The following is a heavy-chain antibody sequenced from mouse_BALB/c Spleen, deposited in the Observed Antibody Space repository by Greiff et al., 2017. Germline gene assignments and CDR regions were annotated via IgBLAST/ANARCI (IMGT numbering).Heavy chain of an antibody. CDR3: ARRNYDGDAMDY. D-gene: IGHD2-4*01. CDR2: INPSSGYT. V-gene: IGHV1-4*01. CDR1: GYTFTSYT. Sequence: VQLQQSGAELARPGASVKMSCKASGYTFTSYTMHWVKQRPGQGLEWIGYINPSSGYTNYNQKFKDKATLTADKSSSTAYMQLRSLTSEDSAVYYCARRNYDGDAMDYWGQGTSVTVAS. J-gene: IGHJ4*01.